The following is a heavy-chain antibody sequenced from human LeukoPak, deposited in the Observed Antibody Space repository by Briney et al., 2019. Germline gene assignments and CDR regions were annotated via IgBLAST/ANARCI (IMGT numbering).Heavy chain of an antibody. CDR3: ARRNYYFDY. J-gene: IGHJ4*02. V-gene: IGHV4-39*01. Sequence: SETLSLTCTVSGGSISRSDNYWGWIRQPPGKGLEWIGSIYYSGSTYYSPSLKSRVTISADTSKNQFSLKLSSVTAADTAVYYCARRNYYFDYWGQGALVTVSS. CDR2: IYYSGST. CDR1: GGSISRSDNY.